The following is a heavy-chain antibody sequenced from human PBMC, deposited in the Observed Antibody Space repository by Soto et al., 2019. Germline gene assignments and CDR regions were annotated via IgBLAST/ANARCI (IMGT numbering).Heavy chain of an antibody. CDR2: ISYDGSNK. D-gene: IGHD3-22*01. CDR3: AKDLRSGYYWGDFDY. V-gene: IGHV3-30*18. Sequence: QVQLVESGGGVVQPGRSLRLSCAASGFTFSSYGMHWVRQAPGKGLEWVAVISYDGSNKYYADSVKGRFTTSRDNSKNTLYLQMNSLRAEDTAVYYCAKDLRSGYYWGDFDYWGQGTLVIVSS. J-gene: IGHJ4*02. CDR1: GFTFSSYG.